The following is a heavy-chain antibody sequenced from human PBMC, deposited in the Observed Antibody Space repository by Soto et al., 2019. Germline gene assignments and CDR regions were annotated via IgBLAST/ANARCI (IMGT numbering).Heavy chain of an antibody. CDR2: ISGSGGST. Sequence: LRLSCAASGFTFSSYAMSWVRQAPGKGLEWVSAISGSGGSTYYADSVKGRFTISRDNSKNTLYLQMNSLRAEDTAVYYCAKDRDSSGWYSGAFDIWGQGTMVTVSS. CDR1: GFTFSSYA. D-gene: IGHD6-19*01. CDR3: AKDRDSSGWYSGAFDI. V-gene: IGHV3-23*01. J-gene: IGHJ3*02.